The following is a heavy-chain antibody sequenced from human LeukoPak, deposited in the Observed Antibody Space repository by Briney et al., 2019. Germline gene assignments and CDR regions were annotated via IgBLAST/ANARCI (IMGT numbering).Heavy chain of an antibody. V-gene: IGHV4-39*01. CDR1: GGSISSTTYY. D-gene: IGHD1-26*01. J-gene: IGHJ3*02. CDR2: IYSSGST. Sequence: SETLSLTCSVSGGSISSTTYYWGWIRQPPGKGLEWIGSIYSSGSTYYNPSLTGRVTISVDTSKNQFSLRLSSVTAADTAVYYCARSEYSGTFDAFDIWGQGTMVTVSS. CDR3: ARSEYSGTFDAFDI.